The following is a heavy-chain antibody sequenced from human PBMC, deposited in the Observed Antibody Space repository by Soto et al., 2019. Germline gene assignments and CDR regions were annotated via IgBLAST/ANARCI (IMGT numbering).Heavy chain of an antibody. CDR3: ARDGSTSWYSYDHHGMDV. D-gene: IGHD5-18*01. CDR2: INLDGSEK. CDR1: GFTFRTYW. Sequence: EVQLVESGGGLAQPGGSLRLSCAASGFTFRTYWLSWVRQVPGNGLEWVANINLDGSEKNYVDSVKGRFTISRDNARNSLYLQMSSLRAEDTALYYCARDGSTSWYSYDHHGMDVWGQGTTVTVSS. V-gene: IGHV3-7*03. J-gene: IGHJ6*02.